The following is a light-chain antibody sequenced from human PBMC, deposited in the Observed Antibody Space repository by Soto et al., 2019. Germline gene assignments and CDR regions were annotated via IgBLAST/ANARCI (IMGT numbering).Light chain of an antibody. J-gene: IGKJ1*01. Sequence: EIVLTQSPATLSSFPCDRVTRSCRASQAVNTRLAWYQHRPGQAPRLLIYLASNRAAGVPARFSGSGSGTDFTLTISDVEPEDFAVYYCHQRQSWPRTFGQGTKVDIK. V-gene: IGKV3-11*01. CDR2: LAS. CDR3: HQRQSWPRT. CDR1: QAVNTR.